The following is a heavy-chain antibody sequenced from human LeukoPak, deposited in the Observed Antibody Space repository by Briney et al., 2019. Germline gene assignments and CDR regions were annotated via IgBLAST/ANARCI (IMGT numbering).Heavy chain of an antibody. CDR1: GYSISSGYY. CDR2: IYHSGST. J-gene: IGHJ4*02. Sequence: SETLSLTCTVSGYSISSGYYWGWIRQPPGKGLEWIGSIYHSGSTYYNPSLKSRVTISINTSKNQFSLKLTSVTAADTAVYYCARAGGSGLIDYWGQGTLVTVSS. V-gene: IGHV4-38-2*02. CDR3: ARAGGSGLIDY. D-gene: IGHD6-19*01.